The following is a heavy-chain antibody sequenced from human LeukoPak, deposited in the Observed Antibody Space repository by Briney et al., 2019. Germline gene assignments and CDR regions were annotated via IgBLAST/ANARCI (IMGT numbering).Heavy chain of an antibody. Sequence: GASVKVSCKASGGTFSSYAISWVRQAPGQGLEWMGGIIPIFGTANYAQKFQGRVTITTDESTSTAYTELSSLRSEDTAVYYCARVADSSSSLDYWGQGTLVTVSS. V-gene: IGHV1-69*05. J-gene: IGHJ4*02. CDR3: ARVADSSSSLDY. D-gene: IGHD6-6*01. CDR2: IIPIFGTA. CDR1: GGTFSSYA.